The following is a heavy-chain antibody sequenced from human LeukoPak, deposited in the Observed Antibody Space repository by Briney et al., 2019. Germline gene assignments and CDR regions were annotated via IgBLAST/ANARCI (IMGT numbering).Heavy chain of an antibody. CDR2: ISSSSSTI. J-gene: IGHJ4*02. CDR1: GFTFSSYS. V-gene: IGHV3-48*04. D-gene: IGHD3-22*01. Sequence: GSLRLSCAASGFTFSSYSMNWVRQAPGKGLEWVSYISSSSSTIYYADSVKGRFTISRDNAKNSLYLQMDSLRVDDTAVYYCARAKTTYYYDSSSGYWGQGTLVTVSS. CDR3: ARAKTTYYYDSSSGY.